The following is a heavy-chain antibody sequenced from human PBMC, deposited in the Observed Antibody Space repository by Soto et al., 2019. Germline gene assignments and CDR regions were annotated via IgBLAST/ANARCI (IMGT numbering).Heavy chain of an antibody. Sequence: GASVKVSCKASGYTFTSYDINWVRQATGQGLEWMGWMNPNSGNTGYAQKFQGRVTMTRNTSISTAYMELSSLRSEDTAVYYCAAAGQYYDFWSGYDYYYYGMDVWGQGTTVTVSS. V-gene: IGHV1-8*01. CDR1: GYTFTSYD. CDR3: AAAGQYYDFWSGYDYYYYGMDV. CDR2: MNPNSGNT. J-gene: IGHJ6*02. D-gene: IGHD3-3*01.